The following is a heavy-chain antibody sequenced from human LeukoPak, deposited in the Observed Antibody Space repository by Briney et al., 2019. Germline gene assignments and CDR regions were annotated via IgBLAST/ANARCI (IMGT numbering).Heavy chain of an antibody. CDR2: INHSGST. CDR1: GGSFSGYY. CDR3: ARVVRGVTFFDY. J-gene: IGHJ4*02. V-gene: IGHV4-34*01. Sequence: PSETLSLTCAVYGGSFSGYYRSWIRQPPGKGLEWIGEINHSGSTNYNPSLKSRVTISVDTSKNQFSLKLSSVIAADTAVYYCARVVRGVTFFDYWGQGTLVTVSS. D-gene: IGHD3-10*01.